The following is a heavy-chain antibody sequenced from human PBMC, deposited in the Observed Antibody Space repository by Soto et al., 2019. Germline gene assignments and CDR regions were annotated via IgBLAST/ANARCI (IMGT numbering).Heavy chain of an antibody. V-gene: IGHV1-46*01. CDR3: AAGRYCSSTSCYTGWFDP. CDR2: INPSGGST. J-gene: IGHJ5*02. D-gene: IGHD2-2*02. CDR1: GYTFTSYY. Sequence: SVKVSCKASGYTFTSYYMHWVRQAPVQGLEWMGIINPSGGSTSYAQKFQGRVTMTRDTSTSTVYMELSSLRSEDTAVYYCAAGRYCSSTSCYTGWFDPWGQGTLVTVSS.